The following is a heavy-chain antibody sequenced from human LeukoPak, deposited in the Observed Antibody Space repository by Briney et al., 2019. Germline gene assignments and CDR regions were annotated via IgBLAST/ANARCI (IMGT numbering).Heavy chain of an antibody. D-gene: IGHD1-26*01. J-gene: IGHJ4*02. CDR1: GFQFTSYW. Sequence: GESLQISCKGSGFQFTSYWIGWVRQLPGKGLEWMGIIYPGDSDTRYSPSFQGQVSISVDKSISTAYLQWSSLKASDTAMYFCARLRRVGPTFGIGYFDFWGQGTLVIVSS. V-gene: IGHV5-51*01. CDR2: IYPGDSDT. CDR3: ARLRRVGPTFGIGYFDF.